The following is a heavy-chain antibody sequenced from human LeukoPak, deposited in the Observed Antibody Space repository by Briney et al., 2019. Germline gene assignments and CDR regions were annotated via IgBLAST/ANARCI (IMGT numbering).Heavy chain of an antibody. Sequence: SETLSLTCTVSGGSINSYYWSWIRQPAGKGLEWIGRIYSSGSTGYNPFLKSRVTMSLDTSKNQFSLNLSSVTAADTAVYYCARVDIRTAFFDYWGQGTLVTVSS. D-gene: IGHD5-12*01. J-gene: IGHJ4*02. CDR1: GGSINSYY. CDR3: ARVDIRTAFFDY. V-gene: IGHV4-4*07. CDR2: IYSSGST.